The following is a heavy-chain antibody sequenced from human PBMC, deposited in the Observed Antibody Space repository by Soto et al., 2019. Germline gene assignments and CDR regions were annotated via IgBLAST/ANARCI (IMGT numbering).Heavy chain of an antibody. J-gene: IGHJ5*02. CDR2: ISAYNGNT. CDR3: AREETWFGELAGHWFDP. V-gene: IGHV1-18*01. CDR1: GYTFTSYG. D-gene: IGHD3-10*01. Sequence: QVQLVQSGAEVKKPGASVKVSCKASGYTFTSYGISWVRQAPGQVLEGMGWISAYNGNTNYAQKLQGRVTMTTDTSTSTAYMELRSLRSDDTAVYYCAREETWFGELAGHWFDPWGQGTLVTVSS.